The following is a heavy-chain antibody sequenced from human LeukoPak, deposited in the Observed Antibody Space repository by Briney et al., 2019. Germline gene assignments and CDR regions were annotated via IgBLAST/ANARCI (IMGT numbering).Heavy chain of an antibody. Sequence: GGSLRLSCAASGFTFDDYGMSWVRQAPGKGLEWVSGINWNGGSTGYADSVKGRFTISRDNARNSLYLQMNSLRAEDTALYYCARGHYGDSYDYWGQGTLVTVSS. V-gene: IGHV3-20*04. J-gene: IGHJ4*02. CDR2: INWNGGST. CDR3: ARGHYGDSYDY. D-gene: IGHD4-17*01. CDR1: GFTFDDYG.